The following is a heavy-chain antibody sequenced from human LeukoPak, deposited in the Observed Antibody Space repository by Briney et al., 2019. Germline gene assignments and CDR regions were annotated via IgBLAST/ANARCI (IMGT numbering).Heavy chain of an antibody. CDR2: ISYDESNQ. CDR1: GFTFSSYG. V-gene: IGHV3-30*18. CDR3: AKARPTYMFRGVPLDV. J-gene: IGHJ6*04. D-gene: IGHD3-10*01. Sequence: PGRSLRLSCAASGFTFSSYGMRWVRQAPGKGLEWVAAISYDESNQSYADSVKGRFTISRDNSKNTLYLQMNSLRAEDTAVYYCAKARPTYMFRGVPLDVWGKGTTVPVSS.